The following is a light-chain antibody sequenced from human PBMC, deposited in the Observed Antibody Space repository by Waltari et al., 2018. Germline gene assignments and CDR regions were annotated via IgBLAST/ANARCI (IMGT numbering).Light chain of an antibody. CDR1: GSNIGINS. J-gene: IGLJ6*01. CDR3: SALEDRLNFIV. CDR2: NND. V-gene: IGLV1-44*01. Sequence: QSVLTQPPSASGTPGQRVTISCSGGGSNIGINSVNWYQQFPGTAPKPVIYNNDHLPSGVPDRFSGSKSGTSASLAIGVLQSEDEAVYYCSALEDRLNFIVFCSVTTVTVL.